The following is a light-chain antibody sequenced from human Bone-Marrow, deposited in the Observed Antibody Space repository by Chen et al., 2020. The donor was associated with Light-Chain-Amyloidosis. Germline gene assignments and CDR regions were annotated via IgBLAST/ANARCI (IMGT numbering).Light chain of an antibody. Sequence: SYALTQPPSVSASPGQTARITCSGDDLPTKYAYWYQQKPGQAPVLVIPRDTERPSGISERFSGSSSGTTATLTISGVQAEDEADYHCQSADSSGTYEVIFGGGTKLTVL. V-gene: IGLV3-25*03. CDR1: DLPTKY. CDR2: RDT. J-gene: IGLJ2*01. CDR3: QSADSSGTYEVI.